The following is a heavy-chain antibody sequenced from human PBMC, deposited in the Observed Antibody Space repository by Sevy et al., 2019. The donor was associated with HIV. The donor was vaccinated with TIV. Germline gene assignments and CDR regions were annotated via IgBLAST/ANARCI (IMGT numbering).Heavy chain of an antibody. D-gene: IGHD6-13*01. J-gene: IGHJ6*02. CDR2: INHSGST. Sequence: SETLSLTCAVYGGSFSGYYWSWIRQPPGKGLEWIGEINHSGSTNYNPSLKSRVTISVNTSKNQFSLKLNSVTAADTAGYYCARGRIAAAGTDYGMDVWGQGTTVTVSS. V-gene: IGHV4-34*01. CDR3: ARGRIAAAGTDYGMDV. CDR1: GGSFSGYY.